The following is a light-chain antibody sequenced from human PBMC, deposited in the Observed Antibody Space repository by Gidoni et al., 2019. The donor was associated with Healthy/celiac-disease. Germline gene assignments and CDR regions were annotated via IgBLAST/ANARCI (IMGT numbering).Light chain of an antibody. J-gene: IGKJ2*01. Sequence: DIQMTQSPSTLSASVGDRVTITCRASQSISSWLAWYHQKPGKAPKLLVYDASSLESGVPTRFSGSGSGTEFTLTISSLQPDDFATYYCQQYNSYLYTCGQXTKLEIK. CDR2: DAS. V-gene: IGKV1-5*01. CDR1: QSISSW. CDR3: QQYNSYLYT.